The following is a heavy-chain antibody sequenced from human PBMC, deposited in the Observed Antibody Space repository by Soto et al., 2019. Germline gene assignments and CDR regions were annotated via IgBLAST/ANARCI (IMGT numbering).Heavy chain of an antibody. CDR2: IYYSGST. V-gene: IGHV4-59*01. CDR1: GGSISSYY. Sequence: KTSETLSLTCTVSGGSISSYYWSWIRQPPGKGLEWIGYIYYSGSTNYNPSLKSRVTISVDTSKNQFSLKLSSVTAADTAVYYCARTRAGTGGYYYYGMDVWGQGTTVTVSS. J-gene: IGHJ6*02. D-gene: IGHD6-19*01. CDR3: ARTRAGTGGYYYYGMDV.